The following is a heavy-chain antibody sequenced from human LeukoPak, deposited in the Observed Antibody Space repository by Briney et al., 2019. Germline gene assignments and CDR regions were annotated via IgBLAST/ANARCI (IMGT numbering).Heavy chain of an antibody. D-gene: IGHD6-13*01. CDR3: ARATLGPGIAAAGHY. CDR2: MNPNSGNT. CDR1: GGTFSSYA. V-gene: IGHV1-8*02. J-gene: IGHJ4*02. Sequence: ASVKVSCKASGGTFSSYAINWVRQATGQGLEWMGWMNPNSGNTGYAQKFQGRVTMTRNTSISTAYMELSSLRSKDTAVYYCARATLGPGIAAAGHYWGQGTLVTVSS.